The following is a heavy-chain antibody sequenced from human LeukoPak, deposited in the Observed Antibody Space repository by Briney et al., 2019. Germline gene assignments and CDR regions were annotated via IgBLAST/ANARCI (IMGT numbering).Heavy chain of an antibody. V-gene: IGHV1-46*01. J-gene: IGHJ4*02. CDR3: AREGPYCASSRSRFDY. D-gene: IGHD6-6*01. Sequence: ASVKVSCKASGYTFTNYYIHWVRQAPGQGLEWTGIINPSGGSTSYAQKFQGRVTMTRDTSTSTVYMELSSLRPEDTAVYCCAREGPYCASSRSRFDYWGQGTLVSVSS. CDR2: INPSGGST. CDR1: GYTFTNYY.